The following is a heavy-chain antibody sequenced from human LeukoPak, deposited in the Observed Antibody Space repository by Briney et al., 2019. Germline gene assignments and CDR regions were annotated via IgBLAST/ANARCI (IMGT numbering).Heavy chain of an antibody. D-gene: IGHD3-22*01. Sequence: SETLSLTCTVSGVSMSDYFCTWVRQPAGTGLEWIGRIHPSGRANTNPSLSIQATMSVDTSKNQYSLSLRSVTAADTAIYYCARDDFYDGGGRNWFDLWGQGVRVTVSS. CDR3: ARDDFYDGGGRNWFDL. J-gene: IGHJ5*01. V-gene: IGHV4-4*07. CDR2: IHPSGRA. CDR1: GVSMSDYF.